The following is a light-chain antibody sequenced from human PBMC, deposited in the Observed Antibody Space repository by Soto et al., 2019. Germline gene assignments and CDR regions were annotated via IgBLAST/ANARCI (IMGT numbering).Light chain of an antibody. CDR2: KAF. Sequence: DIQMTQPPSTLSGSVGDRVTITCRASQTISSWLAWYQQKPGKAPKLLIYKAFTLKSGVPSRFSGSGSGTEFTLTISSLQPDDFATYDGQHYNSYSEAFGRGTKVELK. J-gene: IGKJ1*01. V-gene: IGKV1-5*03. CDR3: QHYNSYSEA. CDR1: QTISSW.